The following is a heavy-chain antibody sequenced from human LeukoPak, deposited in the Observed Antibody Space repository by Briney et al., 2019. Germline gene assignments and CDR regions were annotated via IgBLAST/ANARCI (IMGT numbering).Heavy chain of an antibody. CDR1: GFTFSNYA. CDR2: ISWNSGSI. J-gene: IGHJ4*02. D-gene: IGHD3-3*01. Sequence: GGSLRLSCAASGFTFSNYAMSWVRQAPGKGLECVSGISWNSGSIGYADSVKGRFTISRDNAKNSLYLQMNSLRAEDTALYYCAKGYRGGFWSGYYFDYWGQGTLVTVSS. CDR3: AKGYRGGFWSGYYFDY. V-gene: IGHV3-9*01.